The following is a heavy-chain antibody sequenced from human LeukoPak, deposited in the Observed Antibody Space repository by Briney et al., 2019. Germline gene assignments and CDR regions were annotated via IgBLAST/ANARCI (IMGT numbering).Heavy chain of an antibody. CDR2: ISSSGGTI. D-gene: IGHD4-23*01. J-gene: IGHJ4*02. V-gene: IGHV3-48*03. CDR3: VRDYGGSSPLDY. CDR1: GFTFSNYE. Sequence: AGGSLRLSCAASGFTFSNYEMHWVRQAPGKGLEWVSYISSSGGTIYYADSVKGRFTISRDNAKNSLYLQMNSLRAEDTAVYYCVRDYGGSSPLDYWGQGTLVTVSS.